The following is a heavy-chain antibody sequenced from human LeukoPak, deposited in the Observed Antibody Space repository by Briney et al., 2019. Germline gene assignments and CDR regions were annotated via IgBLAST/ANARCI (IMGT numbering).Heavy chain of an antibody. D-gene: IGHD5-24*01. CDR1: GFTFGDYA. J-gene: IGHJ6*02. Sequence: QPGGSLRLSCTASGFTFGDYAMSWVRQAPGKGLEWVGFIRSKAYGGTTEYAASVKGRFTIPRDDSKSIAYLQMNSLKTEDTAVYYCTRRQLYYYGMDVWGQGTTVTVSS. CDR2: IRSKAYGGTT. V-gene: IGHV3-49*04. CDR3: TRRQLYYYGMDV.